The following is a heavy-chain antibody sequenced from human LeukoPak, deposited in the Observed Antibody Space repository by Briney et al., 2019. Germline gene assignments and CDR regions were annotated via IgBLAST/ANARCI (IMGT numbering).Heavy chain of an antibody. CDR1: GGSISTYY. V-gene: IGHV4-4*07. J-gene: IGHJ3*01. CDR3: AREYSSSSGKNAFDV. D-gene: IGHD6-6*01. CDR2: IYASGNT. Sequence: SETLSLTCTVSGGSISTYYWSLIRQPAGXXXXXXGRIYASGNTNYNPSLKSRVTMSLDTSKNQFSLRLTSVTAADTAVYYCAREYSSSSGKNAFDVWGQGTMVTVSS.